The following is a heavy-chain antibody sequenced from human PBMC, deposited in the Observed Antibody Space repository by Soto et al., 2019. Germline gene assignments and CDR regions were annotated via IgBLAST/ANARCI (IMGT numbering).Heavy chain of an antibody. CDR1: GYTFTSYG. CDR3: ASGDRIQLWYNPDY. J-gene: IGHJ4*02. V-gene: IGHV1-18*01. D-gene: IGHD5-18*01. CDR2: ISAYNGNT. Sequence: EASVKVSCKASGYTFTSYGISWVRQAPGQGLEWMGWISAYNGNTNYAQKLQGRVTMTTDTSTSTAYMELRSLRSDDTAVYYYASGDRIQLWYNPDYWGQGTLVTVSS.